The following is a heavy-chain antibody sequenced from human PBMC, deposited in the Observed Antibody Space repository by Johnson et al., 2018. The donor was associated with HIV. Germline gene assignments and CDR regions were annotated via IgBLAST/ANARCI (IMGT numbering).Heavy chain of an antibody. CDR1: GFTFSSYG. CDR3: ATSQRALPPGVFDI. D-gene: IGHD2-8*01. Sequence: QMLLVESGGGVVQPGGSLRLSCAASGFTFSSYGMHWVRQAPGKGLEWVAFIRFDGSNKYYTDSVKGRFTISRDNSKNTLYLQMNSLRAEDTAVYYCATSQRALPPGVFDIWGQGTMVTVSS. CDR2: IRFDGSNK. V-gene: IGHV3-30*02. J-gene: IGHJ3*02.